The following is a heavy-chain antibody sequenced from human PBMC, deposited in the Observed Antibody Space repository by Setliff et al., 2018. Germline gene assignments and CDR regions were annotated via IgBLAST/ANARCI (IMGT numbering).Heavy chain of an antibody. CDR1: GITFDAFG. D-gene: IGHD6-25*01. Sequence: GGSLRLSCAASGITFDAFGMSWVRQAPGKELVWVSHIYNDGSSPTYADSVHGRFTISRDNAKNTLFLQMASRSVDDTAVYYCARQQGYDSGHPGPHYYHYYMDVWGKGTTVTVSS. J-gene: IGHJ6*03. V-gene: IGHV3-74*01. CDR3: ARQQGYDSGHPGPHYYHYYMDV. CDR2: IYNDGSSP.